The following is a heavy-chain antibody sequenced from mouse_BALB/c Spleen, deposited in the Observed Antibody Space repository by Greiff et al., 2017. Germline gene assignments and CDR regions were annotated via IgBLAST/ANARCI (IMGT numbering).Heavy chain of an antibody. J-gene: IGHJ3*01. D-gene: IGHD2-1*01. V-gene: IGHV7-3*02. CDR3: ARYYGNSWFAY. Sequence: EVQRVESGGGLVQPGGSLRLSCATSGFTFTDYYMSWVRQPPGKALEWLGFIRNKANGYTTEYSASVKGRFTISRDNSQSILYLQMNTLRAEDSATYYCARYYGNSWFAYWGQGTLVTVSA. CDR1: GFTFTDYY. CDR2: IRNKANGYTT.